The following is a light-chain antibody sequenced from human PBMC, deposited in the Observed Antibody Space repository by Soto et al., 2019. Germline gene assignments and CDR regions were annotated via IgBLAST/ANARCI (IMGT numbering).Light chain of an antibody. V-gene: IGKV1-5*03. CDR3: QQYETFPFT. J-gene: IGKJ4*01. Sequence: DIQMTQSPSTLSASVGDRVTLGCRASQSISSRLAWYQQKPGKASKLLIYKASILESGVPSRFSGSGSATEFTLTISSLQPEDFASYYCQQYETFPFTFGGGTKVEIK. CDR1: QSISSR. CDR2: KAS.